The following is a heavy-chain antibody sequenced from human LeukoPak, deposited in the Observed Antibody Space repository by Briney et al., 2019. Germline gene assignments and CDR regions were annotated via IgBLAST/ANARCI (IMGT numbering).Heavy chain of an antibody. V-gene: IGHV4-34*01. CDR2: INHSGST. CDR1: GGSFSGYY. D-gene: IGHD3-10*01. CDR3: ARGRITMVRGVIIKTGNYYYMDV. Sequence: SETLSLTCAVYGGSFSGYYWSRIRQPPGKGLEWIGEINHSGSTNYNPSLKSQVTISVDTSKNQFSLKLSSVTAADTAVYYCARGRITMVRGVIIKTGNYYYMDVWGKGTTVTVSS. J-gene: IGHJ6*03.